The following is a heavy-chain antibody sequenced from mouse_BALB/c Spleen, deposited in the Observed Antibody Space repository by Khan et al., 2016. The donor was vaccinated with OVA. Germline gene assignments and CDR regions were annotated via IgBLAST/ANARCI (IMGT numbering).Heavy chain of an antibody. V-gene: IGHV5-6*01. CDR1: GFTFSSYS. Sequence: EVQGVESGGDLVKPGGSLKLSCAASGFTFSSYSMSWVRQTPDKRLEWVASISSGGDYTYYPDSVKGRFTISRDNAKNTLYLQMSGLKSEDTAMYYCADRLSGSFAYWGQGTLVTVSA. D-gene: IGHD2-2*01. CDR3: ADRLSGSFAY. CDR2: ISSGGDYT. J-gene: IGHJ3*01.